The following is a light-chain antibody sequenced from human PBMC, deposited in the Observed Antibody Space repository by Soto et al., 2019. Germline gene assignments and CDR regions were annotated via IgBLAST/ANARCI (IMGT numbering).Light chain of an antibody. Sequence: EIVLTQSPATLSVSPGERATLSCRASQSVSSDLAWYHQKPGQAPRLLIYGASSRATGIPDRFSGSGSGTDFTLTISRLEPEDFAVYYCQQYGNSPITFGQGTRLEIK. CDR3: QQYGNSPIT. J-gene: IGKJ5*01. CDR1: QSVSSD. V-gene: IGKV3-20*01. CDR2: GAS.